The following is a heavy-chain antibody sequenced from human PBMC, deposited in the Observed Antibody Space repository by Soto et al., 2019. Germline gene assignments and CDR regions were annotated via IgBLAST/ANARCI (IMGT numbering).Heavy chain of an antibody. J-gene: IGHJ6*02. V-gene: IGHV1-18*04. CDR3: ARDWALGYCSCTSCYTDPDYYYYGMDV. Sequence: VASVKVSCKXSGYTFTSYGISWVRQAPGQGLEWMGWISAYNGNTNYAQKLQGRVTMTTDTSTSTAYMELRSLRSDDTAVYYCARDWALGYCSCTSCYTDPDYYYYGMDVWGQGTTVTVSS. D-gene: IGHD2-2*02. CDR1: GYTFTSYG. CDR2: ISAYNGNT.